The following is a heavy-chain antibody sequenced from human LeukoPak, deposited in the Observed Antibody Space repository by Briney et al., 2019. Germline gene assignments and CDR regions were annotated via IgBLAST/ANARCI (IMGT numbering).Heavy chain of an antibody. D-gene: IGHD6-6*01. V-gene: IGHV4-4*07. CDR2: IYTSGST. Sequence: PSETLSLTCTVSGGSISSYYWSWIRQPAGKGLEWIGRIYTSGSTNYNPSLKSRVTMSVDTSKNQFSLKLSSVTAADTAVYYCARATSIAARGYFQHWGQGTLVTVSS. CDR1: GGSISSYY. CDR3: ARATSIAARGYFQH. J-gene: IGHJ1*01.